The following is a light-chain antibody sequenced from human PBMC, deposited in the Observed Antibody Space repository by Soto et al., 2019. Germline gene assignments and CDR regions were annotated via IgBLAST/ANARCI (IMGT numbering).Light chain of an antibody. Sequence: QSALTQPPSASGSPGQSVTISCTGTSSDVGGYNYVSWYQQYPGKAPKLMIYEVSKRPSGVPDRFSGTKSGNTASLTVSGLKAEDEADYYCCSYAGSSLVFGGGTKLTVL. CDR1: SSDVGGYNY. CDR3: CSYAGSSLV. CDR2: EVS. V-gene: IGLV2-8*01. J-gene: IGLJ2*01.